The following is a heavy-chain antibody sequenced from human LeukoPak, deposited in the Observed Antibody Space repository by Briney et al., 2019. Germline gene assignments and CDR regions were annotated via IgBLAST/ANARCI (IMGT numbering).Heavy chain of an antibody. J-gene: IGHJ4*02. D-gene: IGHD3-22*01. CDR3: ARYRNYYDTSGYYPFDY. V-gene: IGHV3-53*01. CDR2: IYSGGST. CDR1: GFTVSSNY. Sequence: GGSLRLSCAASGFTVSSNYMSWVRQAPGKGLEWVSIIYSGGSTYYADSVKGRFTISRDNSKNTVYLQMNSPRAEDTAVYYCARYRNYYDTSGYYPFDYWGQGTLVTVSS.